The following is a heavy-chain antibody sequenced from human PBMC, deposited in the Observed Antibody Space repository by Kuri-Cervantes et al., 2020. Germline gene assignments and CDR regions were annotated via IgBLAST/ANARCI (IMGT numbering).Heavy chain of an antibody. CDR2: ISWDGGST. CDR1: GFTFDDYA. D-gene: IGHD3-3*01. V-gene: IGHV3-43D*04. CDR3: ARRYYDFWSGYHLYYYYYMDV. Sequence: GESLKISCAASGFTFDDYAMHWVRQAPGKGLEWVSLISWDGGSTYYADSVKGRFTISRDNSKNSLYLQMNSLRAEDTAVYYCARRYYDFWSGYHLYYYYYMDVWGKGTTVTVSS. J-gene: IGHJ6*03.